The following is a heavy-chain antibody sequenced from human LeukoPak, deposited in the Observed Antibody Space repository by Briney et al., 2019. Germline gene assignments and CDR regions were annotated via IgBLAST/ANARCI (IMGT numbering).Heavy chain of an antibody. V-gene: IGHV3-23*01. CDR1: GFTFSNYA. D-gene: IGHD4-17*01. J-gene: IGHJ4*02. CDR3: AKRRGPTYGDFDY. CDR2: VTGSGGST. Sequence: GGSLRLSCAASGFTFSNYATSWVRQAPGKGLEWVSAVTGSGGSTFYADSVKGRFTISRDNSKNTLYLQMNSLRVEDTALYYCAKRRGPTYGDFDYWGQGTLVTVSS.